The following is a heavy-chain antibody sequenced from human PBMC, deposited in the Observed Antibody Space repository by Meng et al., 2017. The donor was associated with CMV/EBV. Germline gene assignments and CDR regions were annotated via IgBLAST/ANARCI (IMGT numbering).Heavy chain of an antibody. D-gene: IGHD3-22*01. J-gene: IGHJ4*02. V-gene: IGHV4-4*07. CDR1: GCVFSCFF. Sequence: LQDWAPGLVRLSVFLSLTCRVCGCVFSCFFCTWIRQPDGKGLEWIGRIYSTGGTNYNPSFESRVTISLDGSNNQFSLKLNSVTAADTAIYYCARERGDDSGYNFDSWGQGTLVTVSS. CDR3: ARERGDDSGYNFDS. CDR2: IYSTGGT.